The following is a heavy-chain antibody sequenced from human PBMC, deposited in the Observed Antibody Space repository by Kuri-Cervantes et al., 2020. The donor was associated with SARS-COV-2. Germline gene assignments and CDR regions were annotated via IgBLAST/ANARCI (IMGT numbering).Heavy chain of an antibody. CDR2: IYSGGSST. CDR3: AREDIVVVPAYYDDAFDI. D-gene: IGHD2-2*01. J-gene: IGHJ3*02. V-gene: IGHV3-23*03. Sequence: GESLKISCAASGFTFSSYAMSWVRQAPGKGLEWVSVIYSGGSSTYYADSVKGRFTISRDNSKNTLYLQMNSLRAEDTAVYYCAREDIVVVPAYYDDAFDIWGQGTMVTVSS. CDR1: GFTFSSYA.